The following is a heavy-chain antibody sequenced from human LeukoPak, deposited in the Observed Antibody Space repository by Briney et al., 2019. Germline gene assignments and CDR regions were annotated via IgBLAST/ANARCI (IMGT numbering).Heavy chain of an antibody. Sequence: GGSLRLSCAASGFTFSSYAMHWFRQAPGKGLEWVAVISYDGSNKYYADSVKGRFTISRDNSKNTLYLQMNSLRAEDTAVYYCAKNPPGSGYLPIDYWGQGTLVTVSS. D-gene: IGHD3-22*01. CDR1: GFTFSSYA. J-gene: IGHJ4*02. CDR3: AKNPPGSGYLPIDY. CDR2: ISYDGSNK. V-gene: IGHV3-30-3*02.